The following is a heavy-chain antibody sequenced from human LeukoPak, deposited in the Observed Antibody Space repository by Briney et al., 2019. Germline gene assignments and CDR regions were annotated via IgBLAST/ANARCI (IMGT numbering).Heavy chain of an antibody. V-gene: IGHV4-31*03. J-gene: IGHJ3*02. D-gene: IGHD3-10*01. CDR3: ARVLVGSSGSYDAFDI. CDR2: IYYSGAT. CDR1: GVSTSSGAYY. Sequence: SETLSLTCTVSGVSTSSGAYYWSWIRQHPVKGLEWIGYIYYSGATYYNPSLKSRATISVDTSKNQFSLNLSSVTAADTAVYYCARVLVGSSGSYDAFDIWGQETMVTVSS.